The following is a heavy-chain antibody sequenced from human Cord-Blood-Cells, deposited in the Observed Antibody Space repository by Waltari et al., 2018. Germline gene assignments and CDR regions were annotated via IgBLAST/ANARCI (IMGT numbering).Heavy chain of an antibody. D-gene: IGHD6-19*01. Sequence: QVQLVQSGAEVKKPGASVKVSRKVSGYTLPELSMHWVRQAPGKGLEWMGGFEPEDGETIYAQKFQGRVTMTEDTSTDTAYMELSSLRSEDTAVYYCATAAIAVAGTAFDIWGQGTMVTVSS. V-gene: IGHV1-24*01. CDR2: FEPEDGET. CDR1: GYTLPELS. CDR3: ATAAIAVAGTAFDI. J-gene: IGHJ3*02.